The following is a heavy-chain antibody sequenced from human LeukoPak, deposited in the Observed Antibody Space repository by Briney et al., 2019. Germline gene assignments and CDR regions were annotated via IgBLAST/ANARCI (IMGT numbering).Heavy chain of an antibody. J-gene: IGHJ4*02. Sequence: GGSLRLSCAASGFTFSTYVMHWVRQAPGKGLQWVAVLSYDGSNKYYADSVKDRFTISRDTSKNTLYLQMSSLRAEDTAVYYCARGALYQYYLDYWGWGQGTLVTVSS. V-gene: IGHV3-30-3*01. D-gene: IGHD4-17*01. CDR3: ARGALYQYYLDYWG. CDR2: LSYDGSNK. CDR1: GFTFSTYV.